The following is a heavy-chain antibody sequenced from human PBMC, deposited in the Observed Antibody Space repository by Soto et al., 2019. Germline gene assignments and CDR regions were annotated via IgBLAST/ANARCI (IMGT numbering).Heavy chain of an antibody. D-gene: IGHD3-16*01. Sequence: QVQLVQSGAEVKKPGASVKVSCKASGYTFTSYGFSWVRQAPGQGLEWMGWINGYTGNTHYAQKFQGRVTMTTDTSTSTAYMEVWTLISDDTAVYYCARSWVTGKGGMDVWGQGTTVTVSS. CDR1: GYTFTSYG. CDR2: INGYTGNT. CDR3: ARSWVTGKGGMDV. V-gene: IGHV1-18*01. J-gene: IGHJ6*02.